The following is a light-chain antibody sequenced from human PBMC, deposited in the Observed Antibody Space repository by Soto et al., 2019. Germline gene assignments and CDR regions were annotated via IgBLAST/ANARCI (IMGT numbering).Light chain of an antibody. CDR1: SSNIGAGSD. J-gene: IGLJ2*01. CDR2: GNK. V-gene: IGLV1-40*01. Sequence: QTVVTQPPSVSGAPGQIVTISCTGSSSNIGAGSDVHWYQQSPGRVPKLLVYGNKHRPSGVPDRFSASKSGTSASLAITGLQADDEADYYCQSYDNNLRGVLFGGGTEVTVL. CDR3: QSYDNNLRGVL.